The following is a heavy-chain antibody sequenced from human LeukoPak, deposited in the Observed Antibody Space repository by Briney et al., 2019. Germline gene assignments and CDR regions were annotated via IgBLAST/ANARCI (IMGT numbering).Heavy chain of an antibody. D-gene: IGHD3-3*01. CDR2: ISSSSSSI. V-gene: IGHV3-48*01. CDR1: GFNFSIYN. J-gene: IGHJ4*02. Sequence: GGSLRLSCAASGFNFSIYNMNWVRQAPGKGLEWVSFISSSSSSIYYADSVKGRFTIYRDNSKNTLYLQMNSLRAEDTAVYYCARDGTYYDDYWGQGALVTVSS. CDR3: ARDGTYYDDY.